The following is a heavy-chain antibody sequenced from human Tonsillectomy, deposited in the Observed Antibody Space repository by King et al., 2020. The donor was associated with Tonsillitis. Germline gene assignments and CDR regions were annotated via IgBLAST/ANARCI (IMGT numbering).Heavy chain of an antibody. CDR2: IYYSGST. J-gene: IGHJ3*02. CDR3: ARTSITIFGVVPYGAFDI. D-gene: IGHD3-3*01. Sequence: QVQLQESGPGLVKPSQTLSLTCTVSGGSISSGDDYWSWIRQPPGKGLEWLGYIYYSGSTYYNPSLKSRVSISVDTSKSQFSLKLSSVTAADTAVYYCARTSITIFGVVPYGAFDIWGQGTMVTVSS. V-gene: IGHV4-30-4*01. CDR1: GGSISSGDDY.